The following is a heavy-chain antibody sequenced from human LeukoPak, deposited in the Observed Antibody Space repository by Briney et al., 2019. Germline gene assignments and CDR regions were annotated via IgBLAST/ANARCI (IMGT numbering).Heavy chain of an antibody. Sequence: SETLSLTCTVSGGSISSYYWSWIRQPPGKGLEWIGYIYYSGSTNYNPSLKSRVTISVDTSKNQFSLKLSSVTAADTAVYYCARSVRYFDWLRNWFDPWGLGTLVTVSS. CDR3: ARSVRYFDWLRNWFDP. J-gene: IGHJ5*02. CDR1: GGSISSYY. CDR2: IYYSGST. D-gene: IGHD3-9*01. V-gene: IGHV4-59*01.